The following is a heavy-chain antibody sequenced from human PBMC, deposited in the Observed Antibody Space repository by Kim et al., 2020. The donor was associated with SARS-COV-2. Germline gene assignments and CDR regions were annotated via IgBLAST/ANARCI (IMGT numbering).Heavy chain of an antibody. D-gene: IGHD7-27*01. V-gene: IGHV3-9*01. CDR3: AKWGSGDKGAFDI. J-gene: IGHJ3*02. Sequence: GGSLRLSCAASGFTFDDYAMHWVRQAPGKGLEWVSGISWNSGSVGYADSVKGRFTISRDNAKNSLYLQMNSLRAEDTALYYCAKWGSGDKGAFDIWGQGTMVTVSS. CDR2: ISWNSGSV. CDR1: GFTFDDYA.